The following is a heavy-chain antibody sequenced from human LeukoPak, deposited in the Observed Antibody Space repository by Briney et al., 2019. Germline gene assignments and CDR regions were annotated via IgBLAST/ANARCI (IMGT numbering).Heavy chain of an antibody. Sequence: GGSLRLSCVPSGFTLSSYGMNWLRQARGEGLEGGSYIGSRGTPMYYADSVKGRFTISRDNAKNSLSLYTDSLRVEDTAVYYCASVDTALFHFYGMDAWGPGATVTVSS. CDR1: GFTLSSYG. CDR2: IGSRGTPM. V-gene: IGHV3-48*03. CDR3: ASVDTALFHFYGMDA. J-gene: IGHJ6*02. D-gene: IGHD5-18*01.